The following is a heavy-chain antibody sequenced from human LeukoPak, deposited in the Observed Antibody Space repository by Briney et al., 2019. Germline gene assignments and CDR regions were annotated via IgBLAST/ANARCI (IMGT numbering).Heavy chain of an antibody. CDR2: ISYSGST. CDR3: ARGDYYMDV. J-gene: IGHJ6*03. V-gene: IGHV4-31*03. Sequence: PSVTLSLTCTVSGGSISSGPYYWTWIRQHPGKDLEWIGYISYSGSTDYNPSLRSRITISVDTSKNQFSLKLSSVTVADSAVYYCARGDYYMDVWGKGTTVTVSS. CDR1: GGSISSGPYY.